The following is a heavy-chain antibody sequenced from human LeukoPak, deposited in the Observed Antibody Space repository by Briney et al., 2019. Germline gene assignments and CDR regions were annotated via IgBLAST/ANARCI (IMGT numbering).Heavy chain of an antibody. J-gene: IGHJ6*03. V-gene: IGHV1-46*01. CDR2: INPTDGAT. Sequence: ASVKVSCKASGYTFTMYYIHWVRQAPGQGLEWMGVINPTDGATTYAQRFQGRVTMTRDMSTTTVYMDLRSLRSEDTAVYFCAREQLCELKANWGCLFASFYTYYYMDVWGRGTTVTVSS. D-gene: IGHD5-18*01. CDR3: AREQLCELKANWGCLFASFYTYYYMDV. CDR1: GYTFTMYY.